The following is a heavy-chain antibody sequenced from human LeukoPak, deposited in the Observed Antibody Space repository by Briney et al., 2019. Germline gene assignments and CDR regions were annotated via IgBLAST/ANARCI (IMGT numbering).Heavy chain of an antibody. V-gene: IGHV1-8*01. Sequence: ASVKVSCKASGYTLTRYDINWVRQATGQGLEWMGWMNPNSGNTGYAQKFQGRVTMTRNTSISTAYMELSSLRSEDTAVYYCARGLLAAAANYYYYYYMDVWGKGTTVTVSS. J-gene: IGHJ6*03. D-gene: IGHD6-13*01. CDR3: ARGLLAAAANYYYYYYMDV. CDR1: GYTLTRYD. CDR2: MNPNSGNT.